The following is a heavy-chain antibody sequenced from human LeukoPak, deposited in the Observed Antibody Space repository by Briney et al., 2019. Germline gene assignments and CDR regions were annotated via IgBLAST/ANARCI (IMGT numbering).Heavy chain of an antibody. CDR2: INPNSGGT. Sequence: ASVKVSCKASGYTFTGYYMHWVRQAPGQGLEWMGWINPNSGGTNYAQKFQDRVTMTRDTSISTAYMELSRLRSDDTAVYYCAREDYDKTYYYGMDAWGQGTTVTVSS. D-gene: IGHD3-16*01. V-gene: IGHV1-2*02. CDR3: AREDYDKTYYYGMDA. CDR1: GYTFTGYY. J-gene: IGHJ6*02.